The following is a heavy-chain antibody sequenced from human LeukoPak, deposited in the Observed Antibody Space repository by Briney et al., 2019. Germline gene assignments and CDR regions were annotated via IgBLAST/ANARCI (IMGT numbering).Heavy chain of an antibody. CDR3: ARGGMVSSFDI. CDR1: GASISSSSYY. V-gene: IGHV4-39*07. Sequence: SETLSLTCTVSGASISSSSYYWGWIRQPPGKGLEWIGSIYYSGSTNYNPSLKSRVTISVDTSKNQFSLKLSSVTAADTAVYYCARGGMVSSFDIWGQGTMVTVSS. J-gene: IGHJ3*02. D-gene: IGHD3-16*01. CDR2: IYYSGST.